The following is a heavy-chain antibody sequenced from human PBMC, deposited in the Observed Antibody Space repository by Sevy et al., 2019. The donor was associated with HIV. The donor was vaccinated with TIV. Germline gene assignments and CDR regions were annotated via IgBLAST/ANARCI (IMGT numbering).Heavy chain of an antibody. V-gene: IGHV3-21*01. CDR1: EFTFSSYS. Sequence: GGSLRLSCATSEFTFSSYSMNWVRQAPGNGLEWVSSISGGGTYIYYAYSVKGRFTISRDNAKDSLSLQMNSLRAEDTAVYYCAKGTHDYGNYDRDAFDILGQGIMVTVSS. CDR2: ISGGGTYI. J-gene: IGHJ3*02. CDR3: AKGTHDYGNYDRDAFDI. D-gene: IGHD4-17*01.